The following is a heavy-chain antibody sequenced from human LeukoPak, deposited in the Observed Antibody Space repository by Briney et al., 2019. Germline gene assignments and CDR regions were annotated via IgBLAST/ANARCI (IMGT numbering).Heavy chain of an antibody. D-gene: IGHD3-22*01. V-gene: IGHV3-23*01. Sequence: GGSLRLSCAASGFTFSSYAMSWVRQAPGKGLEWVSAISGSGGSTYYADSVKGRFTISRDNSKNTLYLQMNSLRVEDTAIYYCAKAGNYYDSSGYFDYWGQGTLVTVSS. J-gene: IGHJ4*02. CDR3: AKAGNYYDSSGYFDY. CDR1: GFTFSSYA. CDR2: ISGSGGST.